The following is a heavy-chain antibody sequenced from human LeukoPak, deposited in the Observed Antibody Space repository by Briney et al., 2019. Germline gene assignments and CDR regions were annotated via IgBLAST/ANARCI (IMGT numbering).Heavy chain of an antibody. D-gene: IGHD5-18*01. Sequence: GGSLRLSCAASGLTFSDFWMHWVRQAPGKGLVWVALVKGDGRTTIYADSVKGRFTISRDNAKNTLYLQMNSLRADDSGVYYCATGHSYGYDYWGQGVLVTVSS. CDR3: ATGHSYGYDY. CDR2: VKGDGRTT. V-gene: IGHV3-74*01. CDR1: GLTFSDFW. J-gene: IGHJ4*02.